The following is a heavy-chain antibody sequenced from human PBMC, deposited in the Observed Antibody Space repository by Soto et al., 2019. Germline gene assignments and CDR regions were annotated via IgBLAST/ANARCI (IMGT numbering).Heavy chain of an antibody. D-gene: IGHD6-13*01. CDR2: IFFSGYT. CDR1: GGSMSGYY. CDR3: AGGIAPIALDY. Sequence: QVQLQESGPGLAKPAETLSLTCTVSGGSMSGYYWSWLRQPPGKGLEWIAYIFFSGYTNYNPSLKSRLSISVDTSNNLFSLKVSSVTAADTAVYYCAGGIAPIALDYWGQGTLVAVSS. J-gene: IGHJ4*02. V-gene: IGHV4-59*01.